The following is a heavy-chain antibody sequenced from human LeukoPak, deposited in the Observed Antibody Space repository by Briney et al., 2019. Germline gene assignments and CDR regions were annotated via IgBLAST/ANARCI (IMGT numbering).Heavy chain of an antibody. CDR3: AREGAGYGGNTGRYYFDY. V-gene: IGHV3-48*01. Sequence: PGGSLRLSCAASGFTFSSYSMNWVRQAPGKGLEWVSYISSSSSTIYYADSVKGRFTISRDNSKNTLYLQMNSLRAEDTAVYYCAREGAGYGGNTGRYYFDYWGQGTLVTVSS. J-gene: IGHJ4*02. CDR1: GFTFSSYS. D-gene: IGHD4-23*01. CDR2: ISSSSSTI.